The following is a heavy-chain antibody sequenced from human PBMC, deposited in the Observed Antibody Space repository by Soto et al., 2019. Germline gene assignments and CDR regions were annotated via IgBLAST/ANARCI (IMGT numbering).Heavy chain of an antibody. V-gene: IGHV3-30-3*01. Sequence: PGGSLRLSCAASGFTFSSYAMHWVRQAPGKGLEWVAVISYDGSNKYYADSVKGRFTISRDNSKNTLYLQMNSLRAEDTAVYYCARDLNYDILTGYYFGFDYWGQGTLVTVSS. CDR3: ARDLNYDILTGYYFGFDY. CDR1: GFTFSSYA. J-gene: IGHJ4*02. D-gene: IGHD3-9*01. CDR2: ISYDGSNK.